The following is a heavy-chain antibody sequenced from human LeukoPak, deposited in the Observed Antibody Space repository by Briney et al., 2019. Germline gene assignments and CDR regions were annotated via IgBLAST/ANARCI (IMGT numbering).Heavy chain of an antibody. Sequence: GGSLRLSCAASGFTASSNYMSWVRQAPGKGLEWVSVIYSGGSTYYADSVKGRLTISRDNSKNTLYLQMNSLRAEDTAVYYCARDYDILTGYYLSNWGQGTLVTVSS. J-gene: IGHJ4*02. CDR1: GFTASSNY. D-gene: IGHD3-9*01. V-gene: IGHV3-66*01. CDR2: IYSGGST. CDR3: ARDYDILTGYYLSN.